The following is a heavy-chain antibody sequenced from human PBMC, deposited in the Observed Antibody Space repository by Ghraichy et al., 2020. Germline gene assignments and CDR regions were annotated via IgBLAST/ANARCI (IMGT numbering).Heavy chain of an antibody. J-gene: IGHJ6*02. CDR2: VYSSGTT. CDR3: ARGGGPFTTRWYSYYGLDV. Sequence: SETLSLTCTVSGGSISPYSWHWIRQPAGKGLEWIGRVYSSGTTTYNPSLQSRVTISVDTSTNQFSLRLTSVTAADTAVYFCARGGGPFTTRWYSYYGLDVWGQGTTVTVSS. D-gene: IGHD6-13*01. CDR1: GGSISPYS. V-gene: IGHV4-4*07.